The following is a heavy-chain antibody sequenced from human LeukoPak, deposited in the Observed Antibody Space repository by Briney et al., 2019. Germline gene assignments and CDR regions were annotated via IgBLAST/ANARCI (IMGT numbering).Heavy chain of an antibody. J-gene: IGHJ4*02. Sequence: GGSLRLSCAASGFTFSSYWMHWVRQAPGKGLVWVSRINSDGSSTSYADSVKGRFTISRDNAKNTLYLQMNGLRAEDTAVYYCARVSGASWIQLWPPDYWGQGTLVTVSS. D-gene: IGHD5-18*01. CDR1: GFTFSSYW. CDR2: INSDGSST. CDR3: ARVSGASWIQLWPPDY. V-gene: IGHV3-74*01.